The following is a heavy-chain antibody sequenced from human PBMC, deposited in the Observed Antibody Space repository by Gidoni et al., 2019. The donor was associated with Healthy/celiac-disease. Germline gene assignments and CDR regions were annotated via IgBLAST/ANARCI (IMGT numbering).Heavy chain of an antibody. Sequence: EVQLLESGGGLVQPGGSLRLSCAASGFTFSSYAMSWVRQAPGKGLEWVSAISGSGGSTYYADSVKGRFTISRDNSKNTLYLQMNSLRAEDTAVYYCAKHGPDYDFWSGYLLYYYGMDVWGQGTTVTVSS. V-gene: IGHV3-23*01. D-gene: IGHD3-3*01. J-gene: IGHJ6*02. CDR1: GFTFSSYA. CDR3: AKHGPDYDFWSGYLLYYYGMDV. CDR2: ISGSGGST.